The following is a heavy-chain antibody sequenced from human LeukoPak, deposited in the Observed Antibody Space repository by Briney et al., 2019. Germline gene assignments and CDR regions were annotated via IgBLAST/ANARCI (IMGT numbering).Heavy chain of an antibody. J-gene: IGHJ4*02. D-gene: IGHD2-21*02. CDR1: GFTFSSYA. CDR2: ITGSGKT. CDR3: AKSDCGGDCWLIDY. V-gene: IGHV3-23*01. Sequence: GGSLRLSCAASGFTFSSYAMNWVRQAPGKGLEWVSTITGSGKTYYAESVKGRFTISRDNSKNTLYLQMNSLTAEDTAVYCCAKSDCGGDCWLIDYWGQGILVTVSS.